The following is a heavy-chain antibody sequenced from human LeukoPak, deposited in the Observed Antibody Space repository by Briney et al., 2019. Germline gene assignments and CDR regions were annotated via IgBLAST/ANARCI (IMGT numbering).Heavy chain of an antibody. V-gene: IGHV1-69*05. Sequence: SVKVSCKASGGTFSSYVISWVRQAPGQEVEWMGRIIPIFCKPNYEQNFQGRVTITTDESTSPAYMELSSLRSEDTAVYYCARDLYDSSGYPFDYWGQGTLVTVSS. CDR1: GGTFSSYV. CDR3: ARDLYDSSGYPFDY. CDR2: IIPIFCKP. D-gene: IGHD3-22*01. J-gene: IGHJ4*02.